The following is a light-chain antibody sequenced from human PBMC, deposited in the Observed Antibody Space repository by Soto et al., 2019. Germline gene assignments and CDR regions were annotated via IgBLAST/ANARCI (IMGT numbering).Light chain of an antibody. CDR1: QSVYKNF. J-gene: IGKJ4*01. CDR3: QKYGRSPPT. V-gene: IGKV3-20*01. Sequence: EIVLTQSPGTLSLSPGERATLSCRASQSVYKNFLAWYQQKPVQAPRLLINGAPYRATGIPDRFSGSAPGANFYLTRDRLEPEGFAVYFCQKYGRSPPTFGGGTKVSIK. CDR2: GAP.